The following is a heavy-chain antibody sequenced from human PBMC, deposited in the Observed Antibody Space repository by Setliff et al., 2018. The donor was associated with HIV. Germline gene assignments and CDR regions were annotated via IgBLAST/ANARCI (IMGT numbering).Heavy chain of an antibody. V-gene: IGHV4-30-2*06. Sequence: SGTLSLTCAVSGGSISSGGYSWIRQSPGKGLEWIGCIHHSGSTYYNPSLESRVTISVNRSKNQFSLRLTSVTAADTAVYFCARLRITMIMMLNYFDYWGQGTLVTVSS. J-gene: IGHJ4*02. CDR3: ARLRITMIMMLNYFDY. CDR1: GGSISSGGYS. CDR2: IHHSGST. D-gene: IGHD3-22*01.